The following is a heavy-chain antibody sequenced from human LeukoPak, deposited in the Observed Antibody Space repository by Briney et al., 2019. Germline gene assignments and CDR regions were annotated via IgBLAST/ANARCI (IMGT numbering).Heavy chain of an antibody. CDR2: LTSSGGST. CDR3: AKHGSSWFGYFDY. Sequence: GGSLRLSCAVSGFTFSSYAMSWVRQAPGKGLEWVSGLTSSGGSTYYADSVQGRVTISRDNYKNTLSLQMDSLTAEDTAVYYCAKHGSSWFGYFDYWGQGTLVTVSS. D-gene: IGHD6-13*01. J-gene: IGHJ4*02. V-gene: IGHV3-23*01. CDR1: GFTFSSYA.